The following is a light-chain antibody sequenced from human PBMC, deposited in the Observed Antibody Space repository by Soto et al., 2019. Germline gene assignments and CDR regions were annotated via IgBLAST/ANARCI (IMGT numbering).Light chain of an antibody. V-gene: IGLV2-14*01. Sequence: QSALTQPASVSGSPGQSITISCTGTSSDVGGYNFVTWYQQHPGKAPKLIICNVSERPSGVSNRFSGSKSGNTASLTIAGLQAEDEADYYCNSYTSSRTYVFGTGSKLTV. J-gene: IGLJ1*01. CDR2: NVS. CDR3: NSYTSSRTYV. CDR1: SSDVGGYNF.